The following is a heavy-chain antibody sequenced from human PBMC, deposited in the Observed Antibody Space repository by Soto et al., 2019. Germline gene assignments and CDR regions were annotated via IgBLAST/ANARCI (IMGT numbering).Heavy chain of an antibody. D-gene: IGHD4-17*01. J-gene: IGHJ3*02. Sequence: DVHLVESGGGLIQPGGSLRLSCAAFGLTVSGKKYLAWVRQAPAKGLEWVSALYDVDGTYYADSVKGRFTSSGDSSKTIVYLQMNSLRPDDTAVYYCASWHLREHAYDIWGQGTAVTVSS. CDR2: LYDVDGT. V-gene: IGHV3-53*01. CDR3: ASWHLREHAYDI. CDR1: GLTVSGKKY.